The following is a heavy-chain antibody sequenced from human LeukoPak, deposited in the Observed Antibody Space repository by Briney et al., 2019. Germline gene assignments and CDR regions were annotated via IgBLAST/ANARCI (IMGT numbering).Heavy chain of an antibody. CDR3: AKSQDIVVVPAHFDY. Sequence: PGGSLRLSCAASGFTFSSYAMSWVRQAPGKGLEWVSAISASGGSTYYADSVKGRFTVSRDNSKNTLYLQMNSLRAEDTAVYYCAKSQDIVVVPAHFDYWGQGTLDTVSS. D-gene: IGHD2-2*01. CDR2: ISASGGST. CDR1: GFTFSSYA. J-gene: IGHJ4*02. V-gene: IGHV3-23*01.